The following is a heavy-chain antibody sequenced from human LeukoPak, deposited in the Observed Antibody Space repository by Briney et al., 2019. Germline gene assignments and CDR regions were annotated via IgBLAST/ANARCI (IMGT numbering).Heavy chain of an antibody. CDR2: IIPILGIA. Sequence: ASVKVSCKASGGTFSSYAISWVRQAPGQGLEWMGRIIPILGIANYAQKFQGRVTITADKSTSTAYMELSSLRSEDTAVYYCASCSSTSCYTSLWLDYYYYYGMDVWGQGTTVTVSS. CDR3: ASCSSTSCYTSLWLDYYYYYGMDV. V-gene: IGHV1-69*04. D-gene: IGHD2-2*02. CDR1: GGTFSSYA. J-gene: IGHJ6*02.